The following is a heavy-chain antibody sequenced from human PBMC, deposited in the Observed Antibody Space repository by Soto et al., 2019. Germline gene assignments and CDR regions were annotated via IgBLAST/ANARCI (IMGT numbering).Heavy chain of an antibody. Sequence: ASVKVSCKASGYTFTSYYMHWVRQAPGQGLEWMGIINPSGGSTSYAQKFQGRVTMTRDTSTSTVYMELSSLRSEDTAVYYCASLTYYDILTGYQNFDIWGQGTMVTV. CDR3: ASLTYYDILTGYQNFDI. V-gene: IGHV1-46*01. D-gene: IGHD3-9*01. J-gene: IGHJ3*02. CDR1: GYTFTSYY. CDR2: INPSGGST.